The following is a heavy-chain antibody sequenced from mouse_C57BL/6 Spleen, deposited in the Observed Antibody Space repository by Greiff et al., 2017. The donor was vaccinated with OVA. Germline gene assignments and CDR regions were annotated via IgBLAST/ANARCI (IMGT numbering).Heavy chain of an antibody. Sequence: QVQLQQPGAELVRPGSSVKLSCKASGYTFTSYWMDWVKQRPGQGLEWIGNIYPSDSETHYNQKFKDKATLTVDKSSSTAYMQLSSLTSEDSAVDYCARLLTTVVEGYWGQGTTLTVSS. CDR1: GYTFTSYW. V-gene: IGHV1-61*01. D-gene: IGHD1-1*01. CDR3: ARLLTTVVEGY. CDR2: IYPSDSET. J-gene: IGHJ2*01.